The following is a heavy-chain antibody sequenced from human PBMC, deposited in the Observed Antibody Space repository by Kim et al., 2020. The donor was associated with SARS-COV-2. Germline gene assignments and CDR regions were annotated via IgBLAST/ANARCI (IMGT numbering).Heavy chain of an antibody. CDR1: GFTFSSYA. CDR2: ISYDGSIK. CDR3: ARGGQELLGHYYDYYGMDV. D-gene: IGHD1-26*01. V-gene: IGHV3-30*04. J-gene: IGHJ6*02. Sequence: GGSLRLSCAASGFTFSSYAMHWVRQAPGKGLEWVAVISYDGSIKYYADSVKGRFTISRDNSKNTLYLQMNSLRAEDTVMYYCARGGQELLGHYYDYYGMDVWGQGTTVTVSS.